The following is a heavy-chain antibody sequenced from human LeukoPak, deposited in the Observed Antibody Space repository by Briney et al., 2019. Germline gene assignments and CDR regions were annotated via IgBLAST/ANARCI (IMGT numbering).Heavy chain of an antibody. D-gene: IGHD3-22*01. Sequence: GGSLRLSCAASEFTFSSYAMNWVRQAPGKGLEWVSSISGRGGSTYYADTVKGRFTISRDNGKNTLYLQMNSLRAEDTAVYYCARGSTYYDSSGQVPFDYWGQGTLVTVSS. CDR2: ISGRGGST. V-gene: IGHV3-23*01. CDR1: EFTFSSYA. J-gene: IGHJ4*02. CDR3: ARGSTYYDSSGQVPFDY.